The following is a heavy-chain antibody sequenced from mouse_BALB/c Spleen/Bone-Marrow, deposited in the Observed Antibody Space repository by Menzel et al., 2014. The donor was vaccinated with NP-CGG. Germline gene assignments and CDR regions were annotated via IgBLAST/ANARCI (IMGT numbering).Heavy chain of an antibody. Sequence: EVKLMESGGGLVQPGGSRKLSCAASGFTFXSFGMHWVRQAPEKGLEWVAYIISGSNTINYADTVKGRFTISRDNPKNTLFLQMTSLRSEDTAMYYCARSRYDVGWFAYWGQGTLVTVSA. CDR2: IISGSNTI. CDR1: GFTFXSFG. D-gene: IGHD2-14*01. V-gene: IGHV5-17*02. CDR3: ARSRYDVGWFAY. J-gene: IGHJ3*01.